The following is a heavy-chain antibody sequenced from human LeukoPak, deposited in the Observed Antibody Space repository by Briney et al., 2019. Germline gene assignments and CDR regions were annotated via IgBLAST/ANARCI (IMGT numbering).Heavy chain of an antibody. D-gene: IGHD2-2*01. CDR1: SYSISSGNY. V-gene: IGHV4-38-2*02. CDR2: IYHSGST. J-gene: IGHJ4*02. Sequence: PSETLSLTCSVSSYSISSGNYWDWIRQPPGKGLEWIGSIYHSGSTYYSPSLKSRVTISVDTSKNQFSLKLSSVTAADTAVYYCAKRYCSSTTCYDDRGAFDYWGQGTLVTVSS. CDR3: AKRYCSSTTCYDDRGAFDY.